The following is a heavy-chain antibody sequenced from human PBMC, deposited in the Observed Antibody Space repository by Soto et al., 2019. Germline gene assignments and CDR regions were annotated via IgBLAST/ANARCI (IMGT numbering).Heavy chain of an antibody. Sequence: GSLRLSCAASGFTFSSYAMHWVRQAPGKGLEWVGVVSYDGSNKYYADSVKGRVTISRDNSKNTLYLQMNSLSAEDTAVYYCAKRVAYSSSSAYFDYWAQGTLVTVSS. CDR3: AKRVAYSSSSAYFDY. D-gene: IGHD6-6*01. V-gene: IGHV3-30-3*02. J-gene: IGHJ4*02. CDR1: GFTFSSYA. CDR2: VSYDGSNK.